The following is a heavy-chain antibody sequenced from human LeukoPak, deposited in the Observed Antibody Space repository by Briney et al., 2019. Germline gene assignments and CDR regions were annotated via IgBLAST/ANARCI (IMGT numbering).Heavy chain of an antibody. CDR1: GFTFGDYA. J-gene: IGHJ4*02. V-gene: IGHV3-7*01. D-gene: IGHD6-19*01. CDR2: IKQDGSEK. Sequence: GGSLRLSCTGSGFTFGDYAMSWVRQAPGKGLEWVASIKQDGSEKYYVDSVKGRFTISRDNAKNSLYLQMNSLRAEDTAVYYCARGSRWLPNWGQGTLVTVSS. CDR3: ARGSRWLPN.